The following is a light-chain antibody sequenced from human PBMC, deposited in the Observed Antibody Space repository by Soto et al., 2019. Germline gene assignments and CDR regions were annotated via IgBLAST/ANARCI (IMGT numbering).Light chain of an antibody. V-gene: IGKV3-15*01. J-gene: IGKJ4*01. CDR2: GAS. Sequence: EIVMTQSPATLSVSPGDRATISCRASQSVSSNLAWYQQKPGQAPRLLIYGASTRATGIPARFSGSGSGTAFTLTISSLQYEDFVVYYCQQYNNWPPLTFGGGTKVEIK. CDR1: QSVSSN. CDR3: QQYNNWPPLT.